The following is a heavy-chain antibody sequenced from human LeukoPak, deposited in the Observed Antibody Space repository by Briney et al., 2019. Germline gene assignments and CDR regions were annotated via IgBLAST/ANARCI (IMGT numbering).Heavy chain of an antibody. CDR3: ARDSYDFWSGYYDY. J-gene: IGHJ4*02. D-gene: IGHD3-3*01. CDR2: ISAYNGNT. CDR1: GYTLTSYG. Sequence: ASVKVSCKASGYTLTSYGISWVRQAPGQGLEWMGWISAYNGNTNYAQKLQGRVTMATDTSTSTAYMELRSLRSDDTAVYYCARDSYDFWSGYYDYWGQGTLVAVSS. V-gene: IGHV1-18*01.